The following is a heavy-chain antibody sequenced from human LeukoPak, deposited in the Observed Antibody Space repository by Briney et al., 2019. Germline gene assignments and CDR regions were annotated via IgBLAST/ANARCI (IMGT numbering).Heavy chain of an antibody. CDR3: AKDVVGQQWPENC. J-gene: IGHJ4*02. V-gene: IGHV3-48*03. Sequence: GGSLRLSCAASGFTLRNYEMNWVRQAPGKGLEWVSYISSSGGVIYYADSVKGRFTISRDNSKNTLYLQMNSLRAEDTAVYYCAKDVVGQQWPENCWGQGTLVTVSS. D-gene: IGHD6-19*01. CDR2: ISSSGGVI. CDR1: GFTLRNYE.